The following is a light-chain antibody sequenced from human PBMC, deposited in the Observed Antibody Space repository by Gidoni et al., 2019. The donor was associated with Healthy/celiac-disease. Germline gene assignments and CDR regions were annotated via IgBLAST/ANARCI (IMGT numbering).Light chain of an antibody. CDR3: QQYNSS. CDR1: QSIGNW. V-gene: IGKV1-5*03. J-gene: IGKJ1*01. Sequence: DIQLTQSPSTLYASVGDRVTITCRASQSIGNWLAWYQQKPGKAPNLLIYKASSLESGVPSRFSGSGSGTEFTLTISSLQPDDFATYYCQQYNSSFGQGTKVEIK. CDR2: KAS.